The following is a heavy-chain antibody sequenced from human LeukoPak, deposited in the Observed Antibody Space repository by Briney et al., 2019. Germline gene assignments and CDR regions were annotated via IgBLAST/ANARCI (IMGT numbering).Heavy chain of an antibody. J-gene: IGHJ4*02. V-gene: IGHV3-23*01. CDR1: GFTFSSYA. CDR3: AKGRGDYDFWSGFPSFDY. D-gene: IGHD3-3*01. CDR2: ISGSGGST. Sequence: GGSLRLSCAASGFTFSSYAMSWVRQAPGKGLEWVSAISGSGGSTYYADSVKGRFTISRDNSKYTLYLQMNSLRAEDTAVYYCAKGRGDYDFWSGFPSFDYWGQGTLVTVSS.